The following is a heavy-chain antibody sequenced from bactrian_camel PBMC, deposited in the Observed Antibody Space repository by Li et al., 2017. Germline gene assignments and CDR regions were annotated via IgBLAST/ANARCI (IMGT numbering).Heavy chain of an antibody. J-gene: IGHJ4*01. D-gene: IGHD6*01. CDR3: AAEGYDGSCRVGGQFDY. CDR2: IVVGAGTT. CDR1: GCTRSGTC. Sequence: HVQLVESGGGSVQTGGSLRLSCVVSGCTRSGTCMHWFRQAPGKQREGVAGIVVGAGTTYYADWVKGRFTMSQDADKNTLYLQMNNLKPEDTGMYYCAAEGYDGSCRVGGQFDYWGQGTQVTVS. V-gene: IGHV3S1*01.